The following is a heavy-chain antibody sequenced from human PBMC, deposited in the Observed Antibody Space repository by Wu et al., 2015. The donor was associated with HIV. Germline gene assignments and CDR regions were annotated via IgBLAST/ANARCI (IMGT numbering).Heavy chain of an antibody. D-gene: IGHD3-10*01. CDR3: ARDLYLPVNHMVRGVIKGYDAFDI. CDR2: INPLFGTT. CDR1: GDGFTSYA. V-gene: IGHV1-69*05. J-gene: IGHJ3*02. Sequence: QVHLVQFGGEVKKPGSSVKVTCKASGDGFTSYAVSWVRQAPGQGLEWMGGINPLFGTTKFAQKFQGRLTITTDELRTTAYMELSSLKSEDTAVYYCARDLYLPVNHMVRGVIKGYDAFDIWGQGTMVTVSS.